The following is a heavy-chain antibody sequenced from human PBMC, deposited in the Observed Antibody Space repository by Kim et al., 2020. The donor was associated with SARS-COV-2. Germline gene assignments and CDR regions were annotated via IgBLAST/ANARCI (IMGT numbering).Heavy chain of an antibody. D-gene: IGHD4-17*01. CDR1: GFTVSRNY. Sequence: GGSLRLSCAASGFTVSRNYMSWVRQAPGKGLEWVSVIYSGGSTYYADSVKGRFTISRDNSKNTLYLQMNSLRAEDTAVYYCARGVSDYVFDYWGQGTLVTVSS. V-gene: IGHV3-53*01. J-gene: IGHJ4*02. CDR2: IYSGGST. CDR3: ARGVSDYVFDY.